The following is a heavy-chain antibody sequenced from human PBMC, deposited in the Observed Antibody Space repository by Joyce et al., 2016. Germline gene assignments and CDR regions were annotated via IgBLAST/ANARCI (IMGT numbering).Heavy chain of an antibody. CDR2: IYYSGSN. CDR3: ANVPGGDY. Sequence: QVQLQESGPGLVKPSATLSLTCTVSGGSIRSYYWSWVRQPPGKGLEWIGYIYYSGSNNSNPSLKSRVTISIDTSKNQFSLKLRSVTAADTAVYYCANVPGGDYWGQGTLVTVSS. CDR1: GGSIRSYY. J-gene: IGHJ4*02. D-gene: IGHD3-10*01. V-gene: IGHV4-59*01.